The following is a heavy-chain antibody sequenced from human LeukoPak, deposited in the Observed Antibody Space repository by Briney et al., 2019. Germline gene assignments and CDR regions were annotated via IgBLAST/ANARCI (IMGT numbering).Heavy chain of an antibody. CDR2: IYTSGST. CDR1: GGSISSYY. J-gene: IGHJ4*02. Sequence: SETLSLTCTVSGGSISSYYWSWIRQPPGKGLEWIGSIYTSGSTNYNPSLKSRVTISVDTSKNQFSLKLSSVTAADTAVYYCARHAHRKSTAGYFDYWGQGTLVTVSS. V-gene: IGHV4-4*09. D-gene: IGHD2-2*01. CDR3: ARHAHRKSTAGYFDY.